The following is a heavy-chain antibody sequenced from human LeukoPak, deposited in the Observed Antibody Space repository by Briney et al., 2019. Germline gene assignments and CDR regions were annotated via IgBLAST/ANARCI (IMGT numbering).Heavy chain of an antibody. J-gene: IGHJ4*02. CDR2: IFSNDEK. CDR3: ARRLDYCTIGVCSFDY. V-gene: IGHV2-26*01. Sequence: ESGPVLVKPTEPLTLTCTVSGLSLSNARMGVSWIRQPPGKALEWLAHIFSNDEKSYSTSLKSRLTISKDTSKSQVVLTMTNMDPVDTATYCCARRLDYCTIGVCSFDYWGQGTLVTVSS. D-gene: IGHD2-8*01. CDR1: GLSLSNARMG.